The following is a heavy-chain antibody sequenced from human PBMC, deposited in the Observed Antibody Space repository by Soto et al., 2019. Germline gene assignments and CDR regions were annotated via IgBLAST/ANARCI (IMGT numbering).Heavy chain of an antibody. Sequence: SETLSLTCAVYDGSFSGYYWSWIRQPPGKGLEWIGEINHSGSTNYNPSLKSRVTISVDTSKNQFSLKLSSVSAADTSVYYCAREYGYDTSGYPYYFDYWGQGPLVT. V-gene: IGHV4-34*01. J-gene: IGHJ4*02. CDR2: INHSGST. CDR1: DGSFSGYY. D-gene: IGHD3-22*01. CDR3: AREYGYDTSGYPYYFDY.